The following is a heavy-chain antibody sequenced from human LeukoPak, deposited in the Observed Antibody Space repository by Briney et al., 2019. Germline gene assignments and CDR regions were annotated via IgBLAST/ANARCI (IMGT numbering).Heavy chain of an antibody. CDR1: GGSFSGYY. Sequence: SETLSLTCAVYGGSFSGYYWSWIRQPPGKGLEWIGEINHSGSTNYNPSLKSRVTISVDTSKNQFSLKLSSVTAADTAVYYCAREDGDSTNWFDPWGQGTLVTVSS. J-gene: IGHJ5*02. CDR3: AREDGDSTNWFDP. D-gene: IGHD4-17*01. V-gene: IGHV4-34*01. CDR2: INHSGST.